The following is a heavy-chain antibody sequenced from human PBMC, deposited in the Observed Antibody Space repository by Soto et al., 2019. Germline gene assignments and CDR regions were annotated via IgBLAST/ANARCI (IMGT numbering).Heavy chain of an antibody. J-gene: IGHJ4*02. Sequence: ASVKVSCKVSGYTLTELSMHWVRQAPGKGLEWMGGFDPEDGETNYAQKFQGRVTITADESTSTAYMELSSLRSEDTAVYYCACERGRRLDYWGQGTLVTVSS. V-gene: IGHV1-24*01. D-gene: IGHD2-15*01. CDR2: FDPEDGET. CDR1: GYTLTELS. CDR3: ACERGRRLDY.